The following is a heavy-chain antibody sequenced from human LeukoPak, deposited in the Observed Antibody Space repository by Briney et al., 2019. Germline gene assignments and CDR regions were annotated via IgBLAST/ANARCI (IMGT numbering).Heavy chain of an antibody. CDR3: ARDYRLDSSGWYFAGY. D-gene: IGHD6-19*01. CDR1: GYTFTSNY. J-gene: IGHJ4*02. CDR2: INPNSGGT. Sequence: GASVKVSCKAFGYTFTSNYMHWVRQAPGQGLEWMGWINPNSGGTNYAQKFQGRVTMTRDTSISTAYMELSRLRSDDTAVYYCARDYRLDSSGWYFAGYWGQGTLVTVSS. V-gene: IGHV1-2*02.